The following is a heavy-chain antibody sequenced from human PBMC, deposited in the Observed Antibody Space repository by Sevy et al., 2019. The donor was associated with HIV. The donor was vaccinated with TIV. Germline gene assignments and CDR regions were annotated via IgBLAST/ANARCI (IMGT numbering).Heavy chain of an antibody. V-gene: IGHV3-33*01. Sequence: GESLKISCAATGFTFSNYAMHWVRQTPGKGLEWVAIIWSDGRFENHGDSVKGRFTISRDNSKNTLYLQMNNVRVEDTAVYHCARGGYYYDNAAYYALDSWGQGTLVTVSS. J-gene: IGHJ4*02. CDR2: IWSDGRFE. D-gene: IGHD3-22*01. CDR1: GFTFSNYA. CDR3: ARGGYYYDNAAYYALDS.